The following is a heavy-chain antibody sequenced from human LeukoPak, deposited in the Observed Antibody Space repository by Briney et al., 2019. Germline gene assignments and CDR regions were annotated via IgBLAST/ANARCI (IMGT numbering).Heavy chain of an antibody. CDR3: ARLGAVAAFMVY. V-gene: IGHV5-51*01. CDR2: IFTGDSAN. CDR1: GYSFTSYC. J-gene: IGHJ4*02. Sequence: GESLKISCQGSGYSFTSYCSGWLRQLPGKGLEWMGIIFTGDSANRDSPSFQGRVTTSADKSISTAYLQWSSLKASDTAMYYCARLGAVAAFMVYWGRGTLVTVSS. D-gene: IGHD6-19*01.